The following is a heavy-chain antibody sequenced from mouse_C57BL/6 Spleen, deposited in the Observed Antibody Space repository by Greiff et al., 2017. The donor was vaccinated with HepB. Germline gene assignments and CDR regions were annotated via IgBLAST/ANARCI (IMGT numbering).Heavy chain of an antibody. Sequence: EVKVEESGGGLVQPGGSLSLSCAASGFTFTDYYMSWVRQPPGKALEWLGFIRNKANGYTTEYSASVKGRFTISRDNSQSILYLQMNALRAEDSATYYCASDGYYGAWFAYWAQGTLVTVSA. D-gene: IGHD2-3*01. CDR2: IRNKANGYTT. CDR1: GFTFTDYY. CDR3: ASDGYYGAWFAY. V-gene: IGHV7-3*01. J-gene: IGHJ3*01.